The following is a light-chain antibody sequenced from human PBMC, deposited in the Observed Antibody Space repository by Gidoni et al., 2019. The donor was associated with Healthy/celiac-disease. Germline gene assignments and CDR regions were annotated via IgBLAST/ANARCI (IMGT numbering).Light chain of an antibody. V-gene: IGLV2-11*01. J-gene: IGLJ2*01. CDR3: CSYAGSYTYVV. CDR2: DVS. Sequence: QSALTQPRSVSGSPGQSVTISCTGTSSDVGGYNYVSWYQQHPGKAPKLMIDDVSKRPSGVPYRFSGSKSGNTASLTISGLQAEDEADYYCCSYAGSYTYVVFGGGTKPTVL. CDR1: SSDVGGYNY.